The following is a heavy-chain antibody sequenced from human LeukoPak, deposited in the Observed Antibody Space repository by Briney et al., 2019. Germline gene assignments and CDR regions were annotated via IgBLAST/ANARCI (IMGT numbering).Heavy chain of an antibody. CDR3: MANVGFDY. Sequence: GGSLRLSCAASGFTFSSHAMRWVRQAPGKGLQWVSSISGSGRSTYYADSVKGRLTISRDSSKNTLFLQMNSLRVEDTAVYYCMANVGFDYWGQGTLVTVSS. D-gene: IGHD1-26*01. CDR2: ISGSGRST. J-gene: IGHJ4*02. CDR1: GFTFSSHA. V-gene: IGHV3-23*01.